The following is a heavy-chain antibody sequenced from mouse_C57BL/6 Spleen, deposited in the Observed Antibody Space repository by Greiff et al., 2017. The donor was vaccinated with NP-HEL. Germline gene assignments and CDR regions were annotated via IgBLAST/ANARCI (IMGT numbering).Heavy chain of an antibody. CDR2: IDPSDSET. CDR1: GYTFTSYW. Sequence: QVQLQQPGAELVRPGSSVKLSCKASGYTFTSYWMHWVKQRPIQGLEWIGNIDPSDSETHYNQKFKDKATLTVDKSSSTAYMQLSSLTSEDSAVYYCAREENYYGSSYDFDYWGQGTTLTVSS. D-gene: IGHD1-1*01. J-gene: IGHJ2*01. V-gene: IGHV1-52*01. CDR3: AREENYYGSSYDFDY.